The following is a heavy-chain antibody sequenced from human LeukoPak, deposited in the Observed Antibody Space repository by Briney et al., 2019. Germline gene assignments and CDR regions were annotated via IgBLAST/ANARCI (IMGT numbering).Heavy chain of an antibody. CDR3: ARTDRDFGSPSLGRSYFDY. J-gene: IGHJ4*02. CDR1: GGSISSGSYY. V-gene: IGHV4-61*02. D-gene: IGHD2-15*01. CDR2: IYTSGST. Sequence: SETLSLTCTVSGGSISSGSYYWSWIRQPAGKGLEWIGRIYTSGSTNYNPSLKSRVTISVDTSKNQFSLKLSSVTAADTAVYYCARTDRDFGSPSLGRSYFDYWGQGTLVTVSS.